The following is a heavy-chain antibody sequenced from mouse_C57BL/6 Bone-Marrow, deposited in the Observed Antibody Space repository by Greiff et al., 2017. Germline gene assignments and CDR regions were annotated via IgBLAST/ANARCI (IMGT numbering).Heavy chain of an antibody. D-gene: IGHD1-1*01. J-gene: IGHJ3*01. V-gene: IGHV1-55*01. CDR1: GYTFTSYW. Sequence: QVQLQQPGAELVKPGASVKMSCKASGYTFTSYWITWVKQRPGQGLEWIGDIYPGSGSTNYNEKFKSKATLTVDTSSSTAYMQLSSLTSEDSAVYYCASHIYGSSYVEFAYWGQGTLVTVSA. CDR2: IYPGSGST. CDR3: ASHIYGSSYVEFAY.